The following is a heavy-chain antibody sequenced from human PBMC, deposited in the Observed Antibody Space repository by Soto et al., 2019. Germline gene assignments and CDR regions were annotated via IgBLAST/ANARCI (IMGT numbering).Heavy chain of an antibody. CDR3: GRDRESDDAFDI. V-gene: IGHV4-59*01. CDR2: MYYSGST. CDR1: GVSIRSYY. J-gene: IGHJ3*02. D-gene: IGHD3-10*01. Sequence: QVQLQESGPGLVKPSETLSLTCTVSGVSIRSYYWSWIRQPPGKGLEWIGYMYYSGSTNYNPSLKSRVTISVDTSKNQVSLKVSSVTAADTAVYYCGRDRESDDAFDIWGQGKMVTVSS.